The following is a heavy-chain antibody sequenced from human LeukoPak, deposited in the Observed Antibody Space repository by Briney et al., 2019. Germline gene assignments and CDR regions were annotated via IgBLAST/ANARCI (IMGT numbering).Heavy chain of an antibody. V-gene: IGHV3-66*02. CDR3: ARDVTPDYGDFSPQRY. Sequence: PGGSLRLSCAASGFTVSSNYMSLVRQAPGKGLEWVSVIYSGGSTYYADSVKGRFTISRDNSKNTLYLQMNSLRAEDTAVYYCARDVTPDYGDFSPQRYWGQGTLVTVSS. CDR1: GFTVSSNY. CDR2: IYSGGST. J-gene: IGHJ4*02. D-gene: IGHD4-17*01.